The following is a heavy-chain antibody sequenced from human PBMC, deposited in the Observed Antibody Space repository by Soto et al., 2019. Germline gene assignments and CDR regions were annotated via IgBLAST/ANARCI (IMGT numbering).Heavy chain of an antibody. V-gene: IGHV4-4*02. D-gene: IGHD2-15*01. CDR3: ASRYCSGGSCYGYFDY. CDR2: IYHSGST. CDR1: SGSISSSNW. Sequence: SETLSLTCAVSSGSISSSNWWSWVRQPPGKGLEWIGEIYHSGSTNYNPSLKSRVTISVDKSKNQFSLKLSSVTAADTAVYYCASRYCSGGSCYGYFDYWGQGTLVTAPQ. J-gene: IGHJ4*02.